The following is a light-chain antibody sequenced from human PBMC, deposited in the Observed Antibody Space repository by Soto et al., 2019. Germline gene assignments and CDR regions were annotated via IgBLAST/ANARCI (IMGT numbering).Light chain of an antibody. V-gene: IGKV3-15*01. CDR1: QSVSSN. CDR3: QQYNYWPRT. Sequence: EIVMTQSPATLSVSPGERATLSCRASQSVSSNLAWYQQKPGQAPRLLIYGASTRATGIPARFSGSGSGTEFTLTINSLQSEDFAIYYCQQYNYWPRTFGQGTKVDIK. J-gene: IGKJ1*01. CDR2: GAS.